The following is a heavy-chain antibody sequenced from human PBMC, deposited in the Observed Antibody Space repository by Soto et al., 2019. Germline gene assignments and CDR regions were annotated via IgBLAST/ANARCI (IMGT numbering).Heavy chain of an antibody. Sequence: SQTLSLTCSISGDSVPSKSAAWNWIRQSPSRGLEWLGRTFYRSKWYNDYALSVKSRISIKPDTSKNQFSLELNCVTPDDTAVYYCASQQQWPHYWGQGTLVTVSS. CDR1: GDSVPSKSAA. D-gene: IGHD6-19*01. CDR3: ASQQQWPHY. V-gene: IGHV6-1*01. CDR2: TFYRSKWYN. J-gene: IGHJ4*02.